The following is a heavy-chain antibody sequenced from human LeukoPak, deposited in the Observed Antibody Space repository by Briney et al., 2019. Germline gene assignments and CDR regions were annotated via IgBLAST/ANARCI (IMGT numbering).Heavy chain of an antibody. D-gene: IGHD6-13*01. Sequence: SGTLSLTCAVYGGSFSGYYWSWIRQPPGKGLEWIGEINHSGSTNYNPSLKSRVTISVDTSKNQFSLKLSSVTAADMAVYYCARLTSSSWYYFDYWGQGTLVTVSS. V-gene: IGHV4-34*01. CDR3: ARLTSSSWYYFDY. CDR1: GGSFSGYY. CDR2: INHSGST. J-gene: IGHJ4*02.